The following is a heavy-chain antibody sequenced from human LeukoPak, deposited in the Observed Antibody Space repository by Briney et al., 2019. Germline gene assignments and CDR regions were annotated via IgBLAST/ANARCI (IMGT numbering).Heavy chain of an antibody. CDR1: GYTFTGYY. CDR3: ARGSLPKFAQLVRGVPYFDY. V-gene: IGHV1-2*02. J-gene: IGHJ4*02. CDR2: INPNSGGT. D-gene: IGHD3-10*01. Sequence: ASVKVSCKASGYTFTGYYMHWERQAPGQGLEWMGWINPNSGGTNYAQKFQGRVTMTRDTSISTAYMELSRLRSDDTAVYYCARGSLPKFAQLVRGVPYFDYWGQGTLVTVSS.